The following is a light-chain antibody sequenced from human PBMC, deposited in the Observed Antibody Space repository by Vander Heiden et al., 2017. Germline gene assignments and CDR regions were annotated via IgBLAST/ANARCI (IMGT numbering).Light chain of an antibody. CDR3: QQYYTTPWT. Sequence: DIVMTQSPDSMAVSLGERATINCKSSQNILYSSNNKNFLAWYQLKPGQPPKLLISWASTRESGVPDRFSCSGSQTDFTLTISSLLAEDVAVYYCQQYYTTPWTFGQGTKVEI. CDR1: QNILYSSNNKNF. J-gene: IGKJ1*01. CDR2: WAS. V-gene: IGKV4-1*01.